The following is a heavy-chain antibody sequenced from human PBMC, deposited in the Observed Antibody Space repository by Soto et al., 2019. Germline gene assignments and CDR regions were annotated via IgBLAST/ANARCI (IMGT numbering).Heavy chain of an antibody. CDR1: GYSFTSYG. J-gene: IGHJ4*02. CDR3: ARQFGVNPHFDY. CDR2: ISPYNGNT. V-gene: IGHV1-18*01. Sequence: QVQLVQSGAEVKEPGASVKVSCMASGYSFTSYGLIWLRQAPGQRLEWMGWISPYNGNTNSAQKLQGRVTMTTDTSTNTAYMELRSLRSDDTAVYYCARQFGVNPHFDYWGQGTLVAVSS. D-gene: IGHD2-8*01.